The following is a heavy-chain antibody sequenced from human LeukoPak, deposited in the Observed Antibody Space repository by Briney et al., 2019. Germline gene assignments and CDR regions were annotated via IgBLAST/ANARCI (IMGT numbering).Heavy chain of an antibody. J-gene: IGHJ5*01. CDR2: LSKSGNT. V-gene: IGHV4-59*01. D-gene: IGHD2-2*01. Sequence: SETLSTTLSSLGISISRYCRDLIRLPPGKGLEWIGYLSKSGNTNYSPSLKSRVAIFGDTSKNQFFLKLSSVTDADTAVYCWKRARASNCFYLFDPWGQGTLVTVSS. CDR1: GISISRYC. CDR3: KRARASNCFYLFDP.